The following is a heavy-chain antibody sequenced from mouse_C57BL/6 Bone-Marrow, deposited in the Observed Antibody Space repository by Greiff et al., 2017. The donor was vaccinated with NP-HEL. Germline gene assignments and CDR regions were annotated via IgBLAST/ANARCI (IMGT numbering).Heavy chain of an antibody. Sequence: VHVKQSGPELVKPGASVKMSCKASGYTFTDYNMHWVKQSHGKSLEWIGYINPNNGGTSYNQKFKGKATLTVNKSSSTAYMELRSLTSEDSAVYYCASSYYSNFDYWGQGTTLTVSS. CDR2: INPNNGGT. CDR1: GYTFTDYN. D-gene: IGHD2-5*01. J-gene: IGHJ2*01. V-gene: IGHV1-22*01. CDR3: ASSYYSNFDY.